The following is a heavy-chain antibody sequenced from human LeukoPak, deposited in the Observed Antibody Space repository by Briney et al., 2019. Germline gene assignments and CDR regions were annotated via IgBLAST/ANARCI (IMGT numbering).Heavy chain of an antibody. J-gene: IGHJ4*02. CDR3: VRDNYGVDY. CDR1: GFTFSTYW. CDR2: INGDRSST. Sequence: GGSLRLSCAASGFTFSTYWMQWVRQAPGKGLVWVSHINGDRSSTTYADSVKGRFTISRDNGKNTLYLQMNSLRVDDTAIYYCVRDNYGVDYWGQGTLVTVSS. V-gene: IGHV3-74*01. D-gene: IGHD4-17*01.